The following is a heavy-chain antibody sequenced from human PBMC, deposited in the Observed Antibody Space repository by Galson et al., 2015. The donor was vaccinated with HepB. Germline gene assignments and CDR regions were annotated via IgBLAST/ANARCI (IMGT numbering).Heavy chain of an antibody. D-gene: IGHD3-10*01. V-gene: IGHV3-23*01. Sequence: SLRLSCAASGFTFSSYAMSWVRQAPGKGLEWVSGLSSSGGSTYYADSVKGRFTISRDNSKNTLYLQVNSLTVEDTAVYYCAKGTAGSGFYWGQGTLVTVSS. CDR1: GFTFSSYA. J-gene: IGHJ4*02. CDR3: AKGTAGSGFY. CDR2: LSSSGGST.